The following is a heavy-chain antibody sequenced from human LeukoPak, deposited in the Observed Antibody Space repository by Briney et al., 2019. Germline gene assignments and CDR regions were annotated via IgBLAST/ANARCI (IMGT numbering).Heavy chain of an antibody. D-gene: IGHD2-15*01. Sequence: PGGSLRLSCAASGFTFSSYWMHWVRQAPGKGLVWVSRINSDGSSTSYADSVKGRFTISRDNAKNTLYLQMNSLRAEDTAIYYCARGYCSGGSCYGGDYWGQGTLVTVSS. CDR2: INSDGSST. J-gene: IGHJ4*02. CDR3: ARGYCSGGSCYGGDY. V-gene: IGHV3-74*01. CDR1: GFTFSSYW.